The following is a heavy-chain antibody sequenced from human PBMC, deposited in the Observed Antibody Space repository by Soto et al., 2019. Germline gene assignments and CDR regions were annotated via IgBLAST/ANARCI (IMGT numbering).Heavy chain of an antibody. J-gene: IGHJ4*02. D-gene: IGHD3-22*01. CDR3: TTDDSRGYFSPLRSLDY. CDR1: GFTFSNAW. V-gene: IGHV3-15*01. Sequence: GGSLRLSCAASGFTFSNAWMSWVRQAPGKGLEWVGRIKSKTDGGTTDYAAPVKGRFTISRDDSKNTLYLQMNSLKTEDTAVYYCTTDDSRGYFSPLRSLDYWGQGTLVTVSS. CDR2: IKSKTDGGTT.